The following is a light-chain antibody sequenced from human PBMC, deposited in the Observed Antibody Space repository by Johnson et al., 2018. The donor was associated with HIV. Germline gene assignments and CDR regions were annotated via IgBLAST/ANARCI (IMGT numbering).Light chain of an antibody. J-gene: IGLJ1*01. CDR2: DNN. CDR1: SSNIGNNY. V-gene: IGLV1-51*01. CDR3: GTWDNGLSAYV. Sequence: SALTQPPSVSAAPGQKVTISCSGSSSNIGNNYVSWYQQLPGTAPKLLIYDNNKRPSGIPDRFSGSKSGTSATLGITGLQTGDEADYYCGTWDNGLSAYVFGTGTKVTVL.